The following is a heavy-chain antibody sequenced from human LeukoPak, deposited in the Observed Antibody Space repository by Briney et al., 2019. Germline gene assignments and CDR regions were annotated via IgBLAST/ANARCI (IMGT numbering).Heavy chain of an antibody. J-gene: IGHJ4*02. CDR1: GYTFTGYY. CDR3: ARGGRDGYNLNY. CDR2: MNPNSGNT. Sequence: ASVKVSCKASGYTFTGYYMHWVRQATGQGLEWMGWMNPNSGNTGYAQKFQGRVTMTRNTSISTAYMELSSLRSEDTAVYYCARGGRDGYNLNYWGQGTLVTVSS. V-gene: IGHV1-8*02. D-gene: IGHD5-24*01.